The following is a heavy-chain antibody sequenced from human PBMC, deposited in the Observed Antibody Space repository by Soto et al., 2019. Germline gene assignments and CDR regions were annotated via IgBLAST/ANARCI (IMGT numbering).Heavy chain of an antibody. CDR1: GGSISSSFNY. CDR3: ARQEAADPPYYFDS. V-gene: IGHV4-39*01. J-gene: IGHJ4*02. Sequence: QLQLQESGPGLVKPSETLSLTCTVSGGSISSSFNYWGWIRQPPGKGLEWIGTISYSGTTYYNPSLESRLTISVDTSKNQFSLKLGSVTAADTAVYYWARQEAADPPYYFDSWGQGTLVTVSS. D-gene: IGHD6-25*01. CDR2: ISYSGTT.